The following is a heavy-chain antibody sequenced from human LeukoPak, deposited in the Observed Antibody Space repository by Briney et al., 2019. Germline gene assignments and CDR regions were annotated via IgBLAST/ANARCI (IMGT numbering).Heavy chain of an antibody. D-gene: IGHD3-10*01. Sequence: GRSLRLSCAASGFIFSTHGMHWVRQAPGKGLEWVSLISYDGSTKYYADSVEGRFTISRDNSKSTLYLQLNSLRVEDTAAYYCAKDRHFYGAGTYYNLDYWGQGTLVTVSS. CDR2: ISYDGSTK. V-gene: IGHV3-30*18. CDR1: GFIFSTHG. CDR3: AKDRHFYGAGTYYNLDY. J-gene: IGHJ4*02.